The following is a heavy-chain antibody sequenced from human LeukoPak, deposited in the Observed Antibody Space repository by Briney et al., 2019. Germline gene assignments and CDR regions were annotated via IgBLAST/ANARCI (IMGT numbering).Heavy chain of an antibody. D-gene: IGHD6-19*01. V-gene: IGHV3-23*01. J-gene: IGHJ6*03. Sequence: GGSLRLSCAASGFTFSSYAMSWVRQAPGKGLEWVSAISGSGGSTYYADSVKGRFTISRDNSKNTLYLQMNSLRAEDTAVYYCAKDTGPTDSSGWWGNYYYYMDVWGKGTTVTVSS. CDR2: ISGSGGST. CDR3: AKDTGPTDSSGWWGNYYYYMDV. CDR1: GFTFSSYA.